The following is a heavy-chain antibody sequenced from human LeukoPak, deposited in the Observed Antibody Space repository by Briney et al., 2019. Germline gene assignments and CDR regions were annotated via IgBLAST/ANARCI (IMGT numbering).Heavy chain of an antibody. J-gene: IGHJ4*02. CDR3: AKALVRGVISYFDY. V-gene: IGHV3-23*01. Sequence: GGSLRLSCAASGFTFSSYAMSWVRQAPGKGLEWVSTISSSGGGTYYADSVKGRFTISRDNSKNSLYLQMNSLSAEDTAVYYCAKALVRGVISYFDYWGQGTLVTVSS. D-gene: IGHD3-10*01. CDR1: GFTFSSYA. CDR2: ISSSGGGT.